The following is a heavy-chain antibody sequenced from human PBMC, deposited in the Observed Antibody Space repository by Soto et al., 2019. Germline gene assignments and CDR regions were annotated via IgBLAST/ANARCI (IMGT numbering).Heavy chain of an antibody. CDR3: ARNVDTAMVYFDY. CDR1: GGSISSGGYY. CDR2: IYYSGST. J-gene: IGHJ4*02. V-gene: IGHV4-31*03. Sequence: SETLSLTCTVSGGSISSGGYYWSWIRQHPGKGLEWFGYIYYSGSTYYNPSLKSRVTISVDTSKNQFSLKLSSVTAADTAVYYCARNVDTAMVYFDYWGQGTLVTVSS. D-gene: IGHD5-18*01.